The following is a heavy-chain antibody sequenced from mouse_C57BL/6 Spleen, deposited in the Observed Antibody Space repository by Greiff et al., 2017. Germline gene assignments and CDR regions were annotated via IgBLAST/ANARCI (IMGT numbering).Heavy chain of an antibody. J-gene: IGHJ2*01. CDR2: ISDGGSYT. CDR3: ARDQDYYCSSYDY. V-gene: IGHV5-4*01. D-gene: IGHD1-1*01. CDR1: GFTFSSYA. Sequence: EVQLVESGGGLVKPGGSLKLSCAASGFTFSSYAMSWVRQTPETRLEWVATISDGGSYTYYPDNVKGRFTISRDNAKNNLYLQMSHLKSEDTAMYYCARDQDYYCSSYDYWGQGTTLTVSS.